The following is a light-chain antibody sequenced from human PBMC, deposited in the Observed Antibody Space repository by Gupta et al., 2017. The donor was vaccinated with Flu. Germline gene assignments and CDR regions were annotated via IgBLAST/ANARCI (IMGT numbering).Light chain of an antibody. CDR1: NLEEKY. Sequence: GQTGSITCSGNNLEEKYTSWYQQKPGQSPVLVIFQDIKRPSGIPERFSGSNSGNTATLTISGTQAMDEADYYCQAWDASTAHYVFGTGTRVTVL. CDR2: QDI. V-gene: IGLV3-1*01. J-gene: IGLJ1*01. CDR3: QAWDASTAHYV.